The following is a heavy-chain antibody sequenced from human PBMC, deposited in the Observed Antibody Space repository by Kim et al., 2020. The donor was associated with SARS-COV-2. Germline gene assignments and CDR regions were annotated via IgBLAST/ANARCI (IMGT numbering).Heavy chain of an antibody. CDR3: ARDHGYYYDSSGYYFDY. D-gene: IGHD3-22*01. Sequence: FQGRVTMTRDTSTSTVYMELSSLRSEDTAVYYCARDHGYYYDSSGYYFDYWGQGTLVTVSS. V-gene: IGHV1-46*01. J-gene: IGHJ4*02.